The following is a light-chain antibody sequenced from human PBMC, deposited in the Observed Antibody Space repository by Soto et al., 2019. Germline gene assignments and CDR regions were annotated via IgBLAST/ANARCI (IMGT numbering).Light chain of an antibody. CDR3: CSYAGSSTYV. CDR1: SSVVGSYNL. V-gene: IGLV2-23*01. CDR2: EGG. Sequence: QSALTQPASVSGSPGQSITISCTGTSSVVGSYNLVSWYQQHPGKAPKLMIYEGGKRPSGVSNRFSGSKSGNTASLTISGLQAEDEADYYCCSYAGSSTYVFGTGTKVTVL. J-gene: IGLJ1*01.